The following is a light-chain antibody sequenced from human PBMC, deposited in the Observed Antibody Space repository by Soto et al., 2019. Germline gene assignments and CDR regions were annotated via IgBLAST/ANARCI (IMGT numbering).Light chain of an antibody. CDR2: AAS. Sequence: IQMTQSPSSLSASVGDRLTIICRASQGIRNDLGWYQQKPGKAPKLLIYAASTLQSGVPARFSGSGSGTDFTLTISSLQPEDFAVYYCQQYGSSLFGPGTKVDIK. CDR3: QQYGSSL. CDR1: QGIRND. V-gene: IGKV1-17*01. J-gene: IGKJ3*01.